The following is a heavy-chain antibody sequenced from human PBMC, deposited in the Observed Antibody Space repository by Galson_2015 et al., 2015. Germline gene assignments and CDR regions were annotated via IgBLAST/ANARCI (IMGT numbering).Heavy chain of an antibody. CDR2: TYYRSKWYN. CDR1: GDSVSSQSVA. V-gene: IGHV6-1*01. CDR3: ARTDSGYLQT. J-gene: IGHJ5*02. D-gene: IGHD5-12*01. Sequence: CAISGDSVSSQSVAWNWIRQSPSRGLEWLGRTYYRSKWYNDYALSVKGRITINPDTSKNQFSLQLNSVTPEDTAVYYCARTDSGYLQTWGQGTLVTVSS.